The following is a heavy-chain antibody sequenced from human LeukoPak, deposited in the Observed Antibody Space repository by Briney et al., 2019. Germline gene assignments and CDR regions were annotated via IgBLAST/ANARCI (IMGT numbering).Heavy chain of an antibody. D-gene: IGHD5-12*01. CDR2: ISYDGSNK. J-gene: IGHJ6*04. V-gene: IGHV3-30*18. CDR3: VKEARGYSGYDWGVYYYGMDV. Sequence: GRSLRLSCAASGFTFSSYGMHWVRQAPGKGLEWVAVISYDGSNKYYADSVKGRFTISRDNSKNTLYLQMNSLRAEDTAVYYCVKEARGYSGYDWGVYYYGMDVWGKGTTVTVSS. CDR1: GFTFSSYG.